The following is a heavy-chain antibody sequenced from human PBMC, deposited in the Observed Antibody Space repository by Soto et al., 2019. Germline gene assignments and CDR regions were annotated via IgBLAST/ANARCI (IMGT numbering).Heavy chain of an antibody. CDR1: GFTFSSYA. CDR3: AREWCISTSCSYMDV. V-gene: IGHV3-30-3*01. J-gene: IGHJ6*02. D-gene: IGHD2-2*01. Sequence: QVQLVESGGGVVQPGRSLRLSCAASGFTFSSYAMHWVRQAPGKGLEWVAVISYDGSNKYYADSVKGRFTISRDNSKNTLYLQMNSLRAEDTAVYYCAREWCISTSCSYMDVWGQGTTVTVSS. CDR2: ISYDGSNK.